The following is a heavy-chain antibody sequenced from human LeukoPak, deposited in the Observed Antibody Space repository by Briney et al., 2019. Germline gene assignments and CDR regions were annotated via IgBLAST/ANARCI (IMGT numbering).Heavy chain of an antibody. Sequence: PGGSLRLSCAASGFTFSGYAMIWVRQAPGKGLEWVSTLIGSDGNTYYPDPVRGRFTISRANSKNTLELQINNLGADDTAVYYCARGGLYKFVYWGQGNLVAVSS. CDR2: LIGSDGNT. CDR1: GFTFSGYA. CDR3: ARGGLYKFVY. D-gene: IGHD1-14*01. V-gene: IGHV3-23*01. J-gene: IGHJ4*02.